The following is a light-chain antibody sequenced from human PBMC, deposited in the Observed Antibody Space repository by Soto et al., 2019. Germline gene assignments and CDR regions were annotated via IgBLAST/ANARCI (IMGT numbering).Light chain of an antibody. Sequence: DSQMTQSTSSLSASVGDRVTITCQASQDINKNLIWYQQKPGKAPKLLIYDASDLETGVPSRFSGSGSGTGFTFTISSLQPEDFATYYCQQYESLPLPFGQRTRLAIK. CDR2: DAS. J-gene: IGKJ5*01. CDR3: QQYESLPLP. CDR1: QDINKN. V-gene: IGKV1-33*01.